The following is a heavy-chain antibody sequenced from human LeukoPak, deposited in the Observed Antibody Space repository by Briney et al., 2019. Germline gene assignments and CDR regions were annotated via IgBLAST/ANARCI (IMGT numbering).Heavy chain of an antibody. CDR1: GGSFSGYY. Sequence: SESLSLTCAVYGGSFSGYYWSWIRQPPGKGLEWIGEINHSGSTNYNPSLKSRVTISVDTSKNQFSLKLSSVTAADTAVYYCARPNRPGSYYADAFDIWGQGTMVTVSS. J-gene: IGHJ3*02. D-gene: IGHD3-10*01. CDR3: ARPNRPGSYYADAFDI. V-gene: IGHV4-34*01. CDR2: INHSGST.